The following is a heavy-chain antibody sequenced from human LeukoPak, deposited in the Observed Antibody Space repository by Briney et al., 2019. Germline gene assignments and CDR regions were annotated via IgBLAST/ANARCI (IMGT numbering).Heavy chain of an antibody. CDR3: ARDRNEAARPEAHHYYYYYMDV. D-gene: IGHD6-6*01. CDR2: IYYSGST. Sequence: PSETLSLTCTVTGGSISSGGYYWSWIRQHPGKGLEWIGYIYYSGSTYYNPSLKSRVTISVDTSKNQFSLKLSSVTAADTAVYYCARDRNEAARPEAHHYYYYYMDVWGKGTTVTVSS. J-gene: IGHJ6*03. V-gene: IGHV4-31*03. CDR1: GGSISSGGYY.